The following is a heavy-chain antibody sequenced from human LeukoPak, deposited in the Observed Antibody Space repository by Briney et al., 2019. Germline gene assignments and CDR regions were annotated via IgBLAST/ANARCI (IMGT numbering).Heavy chain of an antibody. D-gene: IGHD3-22*01. CDR2: IYYSGST. J-gene: IGHJ4*02. V-gene: IGHV4-59*01. CDR1: GGSISSYY. CDR3: ARVRDSSGYYLTHFDY. Sequence: SETLSLTCTVSGGSISSYYWSWIRQPPGKGLEWIGYIYYSGSTNYNPSLKGRVTISVDTSKNQFSLKLSSVTAADTAVYYCARVRDSSGYYLTHFDYWGQGTLVTVSS.